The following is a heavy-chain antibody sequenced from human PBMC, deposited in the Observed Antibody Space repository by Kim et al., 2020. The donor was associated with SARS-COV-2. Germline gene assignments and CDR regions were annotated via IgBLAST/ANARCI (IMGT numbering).Heavy chain of an antibody. Sequence: GGSLRLSCAASGFTFSSYEMNWVRQAPGKGLEWVSYISSSGSTIYYADSVKGRFTISRDNAKNSLYLQMNSLRAEDTAVYYCASTYYYGSGSYSIYWYFDLWGRGTLVTVSS. D-gene: IGHD3-10*01. V-gene: IGHV3-48*03. CDR3: ASTYYYGSGSYSIYWYFDL. J-gene: IGHJ2*01. CDR1: GFTFSSYE. CDR2: ISSSGSTI.